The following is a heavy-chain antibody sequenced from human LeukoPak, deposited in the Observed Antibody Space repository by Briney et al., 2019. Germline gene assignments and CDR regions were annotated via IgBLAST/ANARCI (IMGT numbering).Heavy chain of an antibody. Sequence: SETLSLTCTVSGGSISSYYWNWIRQPPGKGLEWIGYIFHSGSTNYNPSLKSRVTMSVDTSKNQFSLKVSSVPAADTAVYYCAREASSGWHIDYWGQGTLVTVSS. D-gene: IGHD6-19*01. CDR3: AREASSGWHIDY. CDR1: GGSISSYY. CDR2: IFHSGST. V-gene: IGHV4-59*01. J-gene: IGHJ4*02.